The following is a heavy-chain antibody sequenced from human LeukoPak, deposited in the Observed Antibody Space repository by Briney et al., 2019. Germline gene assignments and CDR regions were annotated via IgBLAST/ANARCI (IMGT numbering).Heavy chain of an antibody. Sequence: GDSLRLSCAASGFTFTKYWMTWVRQAPGKGLEWVGNIKQDGSDKNYMDSVKGRFTISRDNTKNSVYLQMSSLRAEDTAVYYCARASGYGPSAFDIRGQGTMVTVSS. D-gene: IGHD5-12*01. CDR3: ARASGYGPSAFDI. CDR2: IKQDGSDK. CDR1: GFTFTKYW. J-gene: IGHJ3*02. V-gene: IGHV3-7*01.